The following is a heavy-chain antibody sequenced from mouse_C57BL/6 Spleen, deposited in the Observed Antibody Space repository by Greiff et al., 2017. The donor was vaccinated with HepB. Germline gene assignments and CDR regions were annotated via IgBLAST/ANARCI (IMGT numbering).Heavy chain of an antibody. D-gene: IGHD1-1*01. CDR3: TTSPQFITRGYFDV. CDR2: IDPENGDT. V-gene: IGHV14-4*01. J-gene: IGHJ1*03. CDR1: GFNIKDDY. Sequence: VQLQQSGAELVRPGASVKLSCTASGFNIKDDYMHWVKQRPEQGLEWIGWIDPENGDTEYASKFQGKATITADTSSNTAYLQLSSLTSEDTAVYYCTTSPQFITRGYFDVWGTGTTVTVSS.